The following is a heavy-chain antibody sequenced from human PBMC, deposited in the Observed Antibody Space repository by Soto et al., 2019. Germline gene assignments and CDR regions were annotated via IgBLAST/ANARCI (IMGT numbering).Heavy chain of an antibody. CDR1: GFTFSSYS. Sequence: PGGSLRLSCAASGFTFSSYSMNWVRQAPGKGLEWVSYISSSSSTIYYADSVKGRFTISRDNAKNSLYLQMNSLRAEDTAVYYCARDRVDIVVVPAASVVYYYYMDVWGKGTTVTVSS. V-gene: IGHV3-48*01. CDR3: ARDRVDIVVVPAASVVYYYYMDV. J-gene: IGHJ6*03. D-gene: IGHD2-2*03. CDR2: ISSSSSTI.